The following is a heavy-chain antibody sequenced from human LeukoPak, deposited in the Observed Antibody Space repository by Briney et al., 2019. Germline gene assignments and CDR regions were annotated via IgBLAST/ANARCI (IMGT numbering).Heavy chain of an antibody. CDR3: ARGGRDILTGYYTDFYYGMDV. CDR1: GYTFTGYY. J-gene: IGHJ6*02. CDR2: INPNSGGT. V-gene: IGHV1-2*06. D-gene: IGHD3-9*01. Sequence: ASVKVSCKASGYTFTGYYMHWVRQAPGQGLEWMGRINPNSGGTNYAQKFQDRVTMTRDTSISTAYMELSRLRSDDTAVYYCARGGRDILTGYYTDFYYGMDVWGQGTTVTVSS.